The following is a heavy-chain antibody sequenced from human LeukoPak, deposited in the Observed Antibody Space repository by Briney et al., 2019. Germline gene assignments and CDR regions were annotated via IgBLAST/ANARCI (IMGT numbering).Heavy chain of an antibody. CDR1: GGSISSSSYY. CDR3: AREQLVGDYFDY. V-gene: IGHV4-39*01. J-gene: IGHJ4*02. CDR2: IYYSGST. D-gene: IGHD6-6*01. Sequence: SETRSLTCTVSGGSISSSSYYWGWIRQPPGKGLEWIGSIYYSGSTYYNPSLKSRVTISVDTSKNQFSLKLSSVTAADTAVYYCAREQLVGDYFDYWGQGTLVTVSS.